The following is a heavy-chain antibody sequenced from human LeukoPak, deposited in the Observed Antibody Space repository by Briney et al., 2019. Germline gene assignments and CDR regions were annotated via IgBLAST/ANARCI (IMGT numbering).Heavy chain of an antibody. D-gene: IGHD3-10*01. CDR2: IYHSGST. J-gene: IGHJ4*02. Sequence: SETLSLTCAVSGYSISSGYYWGWIRQPPGKGPEWIGSIYHSGSTYYNPSLKSRVTISVDTSKNQFSLKLSSVTAADTAVYYCARTDPGSDYLDYWGQGTLVTVSS. CDR3: ARTDPGSDYLDY. V-gene: IGHV4-38-2*01. CDR1: GYSISSGYY.